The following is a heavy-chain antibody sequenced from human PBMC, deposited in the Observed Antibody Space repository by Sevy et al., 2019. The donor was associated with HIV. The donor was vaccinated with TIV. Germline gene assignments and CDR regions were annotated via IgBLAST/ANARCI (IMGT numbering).Heavy chain of an antibody. V-gene: IGHV3-30*04. CDR2: ISFDGRNK. Sequence: GGSLRLSCAASGFTFADHAFHWVRQAPGKGLEWVAIISFDGRNKRVAESVKGRFTISRDDSKSTVYLQMTSLRPEDAAVDYCARDHCTDGACFRSGYFDYWGQGTLVTVSS. CDR3: ARDHCTDGACFRSGYFDY. J-gene: IGHJ4*02. CDR1: GFTFADHA. D-gene: IGHD2-8*01.